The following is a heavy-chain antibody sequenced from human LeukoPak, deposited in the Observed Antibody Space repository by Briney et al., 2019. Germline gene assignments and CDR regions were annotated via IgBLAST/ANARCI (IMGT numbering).Heavy chain of an antibody. CDR1: GYSISSGYY. CDR2: IYHSGST. CDR3: ARDRGFHYYFDY. Sequence: PSETLSLTCTVSGYSISSGYYWGWIRQPPGKGLEWIGSIYHSGSTYYNPSLKSRVTISVDTSKNQFSLKLNSVTPEDTAVYYCARDRGFHYYFDYWGQGTLVTVSS. J-gene: IGHJ4*02. V-gene: IGHV4-38-2*02. D-gene: IGHD3-10*01.